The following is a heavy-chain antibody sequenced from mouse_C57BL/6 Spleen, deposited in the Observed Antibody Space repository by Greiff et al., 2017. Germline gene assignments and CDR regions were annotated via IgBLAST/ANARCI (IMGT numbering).Heavy chain of an antibody. V-gene: IGHV3-6*01. J-gene: IGHJ1*03. CDR3: AREEELGLRGYFDV. D-gene: IGHD4-1*01. CDR1: GYSITSGYY. CDR2: ISYDGSN. Sequence: EVKLMESGPGLVKPSQSLSLTCSVTGYSITSGYYWNWIRQFPGNKLEWMGYISYDGSNNYNPSLKNRISITRDTSKNQFFLKLNSVTTEDTATYYCAREEELGLRGYFDVWGTGTTVTVSS.